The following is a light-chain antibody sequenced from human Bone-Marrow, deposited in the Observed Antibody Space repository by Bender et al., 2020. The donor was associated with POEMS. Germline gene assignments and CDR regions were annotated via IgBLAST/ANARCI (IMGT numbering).Light chain of an antibody. V-gene: IGLV2-23*02. CDR3: CSYADNSVWV. J-gene: IGLJ3*02. Sequence: QSALTQPASVSGSPGQSITISCTGTSSDVGGYNYVSWYQQHPGGAPKLMIYAVTKRPSGVSNRFSGSKSGNTASLTISGLQAEDEADYYCCSYADNSVWVFGGGTKLTVL. CDR2: AVT. CDR1: SSDVGGYNY.